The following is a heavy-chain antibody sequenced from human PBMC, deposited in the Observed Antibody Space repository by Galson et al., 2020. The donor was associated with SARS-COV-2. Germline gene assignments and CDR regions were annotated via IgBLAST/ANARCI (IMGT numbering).Heavy chain of an antibody. CDR3: ARGQQWLEIHYYYYYYMDV. D-gene: IGHD6-19*01. Sequence: GESLKISCAASGFTFSSYSMNWVRQAPGKGLEWVSYISSSSSTIYYADSVKGRFTISRDNAKNSLYLQMNSLRAEDTAVYYCARGQQWLEIHYYYYYYMDVWGKGTTVTISS. CDR1: GFTFSSYS. J-gene: IGHJ6*03. V-gene: IGHV3-48*01. CDR2: ISSSSSTI.